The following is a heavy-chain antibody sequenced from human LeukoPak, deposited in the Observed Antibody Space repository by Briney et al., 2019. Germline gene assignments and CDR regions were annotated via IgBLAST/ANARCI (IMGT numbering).Heavy chain of an antibody. V-gene: IGHV3-74*01. CDR1: GFTFRSYW. D-gene: IGHD5-24*01. CDR3: VRDGDDFNFDY. J-gene: IGHJ4*02. CDR2: VIRDGSFT. Sequence: VGSLRLSCAASGFTFRSYWMHSVRQAPGKGLEWVSRVIRDGSFTNYADSVKGRFTISRDNAKNTLYLQMSSLRAEDTAVYFCVRDGDDFNFDYWGQGSLVTVSS.